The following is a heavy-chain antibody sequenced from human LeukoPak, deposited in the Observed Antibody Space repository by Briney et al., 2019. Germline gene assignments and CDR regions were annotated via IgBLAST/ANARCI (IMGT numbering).Heavy chain of an antibody. CDR1: GGSVSSHQ. CDR3: ARGVLTTVSYYMDV. Sequence: SETLSLTCTVSGGSVSSHQWSWIRQPPGKGLEWIGYIYYSGSTNYNPSLRSRFTISIDRSTNRSSLRLSSVTAADTAMYYCARGVLTTVSYYMDVWGNGTTVTVSS. V-gene: IGHV4-59*02. CDR2: IYYSGST. J-gene: IGHJ6*03. D-gene: IGHD4-11*01.